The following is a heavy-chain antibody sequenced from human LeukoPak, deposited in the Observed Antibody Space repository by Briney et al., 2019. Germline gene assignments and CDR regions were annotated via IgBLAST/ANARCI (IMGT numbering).Heavy chain of an antibody. J-gene: IGHJ4*02. CDR1: GFTFSDYY. CDR2: ISSSGSTI. Sequence: GGSLRLSCAASGFTFSDYYMSWIRQAPGKGLEWVSYISSSGSTIYYADSVKGRFTISRDNAKNSLYLQMNSLRAEDTAVYYCAKYLPGTIGTLYYFDYWGQGTLVTVSS. V-gene: IGHV3-11*04. D-gene: IGHD1-1*01. CDR3: AKYLPGTIGTLYYFDY.